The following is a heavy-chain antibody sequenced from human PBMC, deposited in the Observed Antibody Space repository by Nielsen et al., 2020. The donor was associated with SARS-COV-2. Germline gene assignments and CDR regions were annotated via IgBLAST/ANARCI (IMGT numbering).Heavy chain of an antibody. J-gene: IGHJ6*02. CDR2: ISSSGAGT. Sequence: GGSLRLSCAASGFTLTSYAMTWVRQAPGKGLEWVSSISSSGAGTNYAPSAKGRFTISRDNSKNTLYLQMNSLRAEDTAVYYCARDLSHYYGMDVWGQGTTVTVSS. V-gene: IGHV3-23*01. CDR3: ARDLSHYYGMDV. CDR1: GFTLTSYA.